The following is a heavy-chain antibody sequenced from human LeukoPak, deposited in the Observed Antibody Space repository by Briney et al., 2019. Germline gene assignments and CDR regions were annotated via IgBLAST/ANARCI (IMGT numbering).Heavy chain of an antibody. CDR2: ISSSSSYI. D-gene: IGHD2-2*01. CDR1: GFTFSSYS. CDR3: ASDENAGVPAALFDY. J-gene: IGHJ4*02. V-gene: IGHV3-21*01. Sequence: KPGGSLRLSCAASGFTFSSYSMNWVRQAPGKGLEWVSSISSSSSYIYYADSVKGRFTISRDNSKNTLYLQMNSLRAEDTAVYYCASDENAGVPAALFDYWGQGTLVTVSS.